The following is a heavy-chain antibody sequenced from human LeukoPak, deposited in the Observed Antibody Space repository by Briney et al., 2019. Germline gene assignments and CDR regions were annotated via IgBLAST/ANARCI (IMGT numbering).Heavy chain of an antibody. CDR1: GYTFTGYY. CDR2: INPNSGGT. Sequence: GASVKVSCKASGYTFTGYYMHWVRQAPGQGLEWMGWINPNSGGTNYAQKFQGRVTMTRDTSISTAYMELSRLRSDDTAVYYCARDKGSSSFPPDNWFDPWGQGTLVTVSS. CDR3: ARDKGSSSFPPDNWFDP. V-gene: IGHV1-2*02. J-gene: IGHJ5*02. D-gene: IGHD6-6*01.